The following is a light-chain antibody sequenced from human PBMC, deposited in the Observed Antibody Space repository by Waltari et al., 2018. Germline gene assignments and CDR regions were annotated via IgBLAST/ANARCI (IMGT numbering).Light chain of an antibody. Sequence: QSMLTQPPSVSGAPGRRVTISCTGDSSNIGAGYDVHWYQHLPGTAPKLLIYRNNNLPSGVPDRFSGSKSGTSASLAITGLQAEDEADYYCQSYDSSLSGSVFGGGTKLTVL. CDR3: QSYDSSLSGSV. V-gene: IGLV1-40*01. CDR1: SSNIGAGYD. J-gene: IGLJ3*02. CDR2: RNN.